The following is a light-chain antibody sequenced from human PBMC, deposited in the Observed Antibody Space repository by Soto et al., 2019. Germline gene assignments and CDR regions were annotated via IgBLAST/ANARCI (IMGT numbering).Light chain of an antibody. J-gene: IGLJ2*01. Sequence: QLVLTQSPSASAPPGASVKLTCTLSSGHSNYAIAWHQQQSEKGPRYLMKLNSDGSHSKGDGIPDRFSGSSSGAERYLTISSLQSEDEADYYCQTWGSGIVVFGGGTKLTVL. CDR3: QTWGSGIVV. CDR2: LNSDGSH. V-gene: IGLV4-69*01. CDR1: SGHSNYA.